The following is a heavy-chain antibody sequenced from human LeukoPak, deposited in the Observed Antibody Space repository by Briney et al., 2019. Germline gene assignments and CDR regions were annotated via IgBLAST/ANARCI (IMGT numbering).Heavy chain of an antibody. Sequence: SVKVSCKASGGTFSSYAISWVRQAPGQGLEWMGGIIPIFGTANYAQKFQGRVTITTDESTSTAYMELSSLRSEDTAVYYCASGHSGSYFPSSQVLRYYMDVWGKGTTVAVSS. CDR1: GGTFSSYA. D-gene: IGHD1-26*01. V-gene: IGHV1-69*05. J-gene: IGHJ6*03. CDR3: ASGHSGSYFPSSQVLRYYMDV. CDR2: IIPIFGTA.